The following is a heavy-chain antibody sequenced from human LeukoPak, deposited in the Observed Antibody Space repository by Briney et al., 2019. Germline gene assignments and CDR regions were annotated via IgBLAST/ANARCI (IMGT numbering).Heavy chain of an antibody. Sequence: GGSVRLSCAASGFSFSSYSMNWVRQAPGKGLEWVSSISSSSSYIYYADSVKGRFTISRDNAKNSLYLQMNSLRAEDTAVYYCAREAAAAGTIGFDPWGQGTLVTVSS. CDR3: AREAAAAGTIGFDP. CDR1: GFSFSSYS. J-gene: IGHJ5*02. D-gene: IGHD6-13*01. V-gene: IGHV3-21*01. CDR2: ISSSSSYI.